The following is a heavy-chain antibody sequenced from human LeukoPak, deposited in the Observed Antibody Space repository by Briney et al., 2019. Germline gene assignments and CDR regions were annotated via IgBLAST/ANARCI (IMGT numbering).Heavy chain of an antibody. V-gene: IGHV1-46*01. CDR3: ASYGITIFEFDY. J-gene: IGHJ4*02. CDR2: INPSGGST. Sequence: GASVKVSCKASGYTFTTSYMHWVRQAPGQGLEWMGIINPSGGSTTYAQKFQGRVTITRDTSASTAYMELSSLRSEDTAVYYCASYGITIFEFDYWGQGTLVTVSS. CDR1: GYTFTTSY. D-gene: IGHD3-9*01.